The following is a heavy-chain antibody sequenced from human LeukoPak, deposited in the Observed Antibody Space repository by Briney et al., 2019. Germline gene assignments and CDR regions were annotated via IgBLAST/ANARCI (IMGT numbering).Heavy chain of an antibody. D-gene: IGHD3-3*01. CDR3: ARDPVITIFGVVTEYNWFDP. Sequence: PSQTLSLTCTVSGGSISSYPYYWNWIRQPAGKGLEWIGRIYTSGSTNYNPSLKSRVTMSVDTSKNQFSLKLSSVTAADTAVYYCARDPVITIFGVVTEYNWFDPWGQGTLVTVSS. CDR1: GGSISSYPYY. V-gene: IGHV4-61*02. J-gene: IGHJ5*02. CDR2: IYTSGST.